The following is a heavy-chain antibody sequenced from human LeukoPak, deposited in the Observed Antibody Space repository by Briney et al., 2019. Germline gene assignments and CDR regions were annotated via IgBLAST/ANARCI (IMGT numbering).Heavy chain of an antibody. CDR2: IRSKANRYAT. CDR1: GFTFSGSA. Sequence: GSLRLSCAASGFTFSGSAMHWVRQASGKGLDWVGRIRSKANRYATAYAASVKGRFTISRDDSKNTAYLQMNSLKTEDTAVYYCTSTGNYDILTGYLGYWGQGTLVTVSS. CDR3: TSTGNYDILTGYLGY. V-gene: IGHV3-73*01. J-gene: IGHJ4*02. D-gene: IGHD3-9*01.